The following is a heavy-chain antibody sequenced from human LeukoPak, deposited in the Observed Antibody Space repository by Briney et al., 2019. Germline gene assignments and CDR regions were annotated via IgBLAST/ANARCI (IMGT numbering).Heavy chain of an antibody. CDR1: GFTFSSSG. D-gene: IGHD3-10*01. CDR3: ARGYRSGTYPSI. Sequence: GGSLRLSCVASGFTFSSSGMNWVRQAPGKGLEWVSHISSSSSTIYYVDSVKGRFTISRDNAKNSLYLQMNSLEGADTAVYYCARGYRSGTYPSIWGQGTLVTVSS. V-gene: IGHV3-48*01. J-gene: IGHJ1*01. CDR2: ISSSSSTI.